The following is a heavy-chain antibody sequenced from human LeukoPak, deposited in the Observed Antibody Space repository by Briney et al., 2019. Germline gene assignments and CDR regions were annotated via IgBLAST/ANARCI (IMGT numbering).Heavy chain of an antibody. J-gene: IGHJ4*02. CDR3: ATNRFYKFDY. D-gene: IGHD1-1*01. Sequence: GGSLRLSCVASGLSLGNTWMSWVRQAPGKGLEGVGRIKTITDGVTADYGSPVKGRFTISRDYSKNTLFLQMNTLKTEDTAVYYCATNRFYKFDYWGQGSLVTVSS. CDR2: IKTITDGVTA. CDR1: GLSLGNTW. V-gene: IGHV3-15*01.